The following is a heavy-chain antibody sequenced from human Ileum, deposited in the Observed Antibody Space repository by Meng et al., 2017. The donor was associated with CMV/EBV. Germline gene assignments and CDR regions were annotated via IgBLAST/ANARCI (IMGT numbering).Heavy chain of an antibody. CDR3: TTTSTFDS. Sequence: LSCAASGFAFSDSTVHWVRQASGKGLEWVGRIRSKLNHYETGFGASVKGRFTISRDDSKNTAFLQMNNLKTEDSAVYYCTTTSTFDSWGQGTLVTVSS. D-gene: IGHD1-26*01. J-gene: IGHJ4*02. V-gene: IGHV3-73*01. CDR1: GFAFSDST. CDR2: IRSKLNHYET.